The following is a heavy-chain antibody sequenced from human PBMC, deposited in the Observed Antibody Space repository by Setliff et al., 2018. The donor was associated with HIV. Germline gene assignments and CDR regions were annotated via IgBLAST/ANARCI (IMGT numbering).Heavy chain of an antibody. D-gene: IGHD3-10*01. Sequence: VSCKASGHTFTNVDIQWLRRATGQGPEWMGWMNPNSGVSGYAQKFQGRVTMTRDTSISTAYMELSSLTSEDTGVYYCASGKGVGGVIITGGLDVWGKGTTVTVSS. J-gene: IGHJ6*04. CDR1: GHTFTNVD. V-gene: IGHV1-8*01. CDR3: ASGKGVGGVIITGGLDV. CDR2: MNPNSGVS.